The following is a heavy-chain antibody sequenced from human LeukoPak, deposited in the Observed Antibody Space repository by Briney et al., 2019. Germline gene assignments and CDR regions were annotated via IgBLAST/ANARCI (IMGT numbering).Heavy chain of an antibody. CDR2: FHNSRTT. V-gene: IGHV4-59*01. J-gene: IGHJ5*02. Sequence: SETLSLTCTVSGGSISGYSWTWIRQPPGQGLEWIGYFHNSRTTSYNPSLTGRVIISVDTAMDQISLKLNSVTAADTAVYYCARGHLGLSPWGQGTLVTVSS. CDR1: GGSISGYS. D-gene: IGHD3-10*01. CDR3: ARGHLGLSP.